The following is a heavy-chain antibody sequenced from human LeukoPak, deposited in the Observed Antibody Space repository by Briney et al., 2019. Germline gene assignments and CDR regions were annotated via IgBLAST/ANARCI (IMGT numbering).Heavy chain of an antibody. V-gene: IGHV1-8*01. CDR1: GYTFTSYD. Sequence: ASVKVSCKASGYTFTSYDINWVRQATGQGLEWMGWMNPDSGNTGYAQKFQGRVTMTRNTSISTAYMELSSLRSEDTAVYYCARVPSYYDILTGYRYHYYYGMDVWGQGTTVTVSS. CDR3: ARVPSYYDILTGYRYHYYYGMDV. CDR2: MNPDSGNT. J-gene: IGHJ6*02. D-gene: IGHD3-9*01.